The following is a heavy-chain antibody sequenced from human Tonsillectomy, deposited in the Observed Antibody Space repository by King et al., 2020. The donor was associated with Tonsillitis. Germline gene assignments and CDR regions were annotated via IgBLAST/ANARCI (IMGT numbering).Heavy chain of an antibody. CDR1: GFTVSDND. CDR2: IYSGGNT. J-gene: IGHJ4*02. Sequence: VQLVESGGGLIQPGGSLRLSCADSGFTVSDNDMSWVRQAPGKGLEWVSVIYSGGNTYYADSVKGRFTISRDSSKNTLYLQMNSLRADDTAVYYCARGFGRAVAGFHWGQGTLVTVSS. CDR3: ARGFGRAVAGFH. D-gene: IGHD6-19*01. V-gene: IGHV3-53*01.